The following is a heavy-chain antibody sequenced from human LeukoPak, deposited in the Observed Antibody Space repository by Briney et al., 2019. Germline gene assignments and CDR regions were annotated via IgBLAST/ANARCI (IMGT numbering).Heavy chain of an antibody. CDR1: GYTFTSYY. Sequence: ASVKVSCKASGYTFTSYYMHWVRQAPGQGLEWMGWISAYNGNTNYAQKLQGRVTMTTDTSTSTAYMELRSLRSDDTAVYYCARVGGYDYVWGSFDYWGQGTLVTVSS. CDR2: ISAYNGNT. D-gene: IGHD3-16*01. J-gene: IGHJ4*02. CDR3: ARVGGYDYVWGSFDY. V-gene: IGHV1-18*04.